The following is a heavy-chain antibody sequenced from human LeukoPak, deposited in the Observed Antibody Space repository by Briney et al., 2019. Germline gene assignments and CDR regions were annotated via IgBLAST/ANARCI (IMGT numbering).Heavy chain of an antibody. Sequence: GGSLRLSCTASGFTFTNYWMSWVRQAPVKGLEWVANIKEDETEIRYLDSVKGRFTISRDNAKNSLYLQMDSLRAKDTAVYYCARVGSSWDILDYWGQGTLVTVSS. CDR2: IKEDETEI. CDR1: GFTFTNYW. CDR3: ARVGSSWDILDY. V-gene: IGHV3-7*01. D-gene: IGHD6-13*01. J-gene: IGHJ4*02.